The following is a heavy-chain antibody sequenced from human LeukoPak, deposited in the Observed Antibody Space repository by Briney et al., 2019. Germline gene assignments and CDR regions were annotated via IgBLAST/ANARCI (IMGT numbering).Heavy chain of an antibody. J-gene: IGHJ3*02. CDR3: ARGRVYGSGSYYPPDAFDI. V-gene: IGHV1-18*01. CDR1: GYTFTSYG. Sequence: ASVKVSCKASGYTFTSYGISWVRQAPGQGLEWMGWISAYNGNTNYAQELQGRVTMATDTSTSTAYMELRSLRSDDTAVYYCARGRVYGSGSYYPPDAFDIWGQGTMVTVSS. D-gene: IGHD3-10*01. CDR2: ISAYNGNT.